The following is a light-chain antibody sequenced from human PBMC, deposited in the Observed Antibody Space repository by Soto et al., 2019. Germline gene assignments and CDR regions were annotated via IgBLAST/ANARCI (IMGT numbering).Light chain of an antibody. V-gene: IGLV1-51*01. CDR1: SSNIGSNY. Sequence: QSVLTQPPSVSAAPGQKVTISCSGSSSNIGSNYVSWYQQLPGTAPKLLIYDNNKRPSGIPDRFSGSKSGTSATLGITGLQAGDDADYYCGTWDSSLSAGVFGGGTKVTVL. CDR3: GTWDSSLSAGV. J-gene: IGLJ2*01. CDR2: DNN.